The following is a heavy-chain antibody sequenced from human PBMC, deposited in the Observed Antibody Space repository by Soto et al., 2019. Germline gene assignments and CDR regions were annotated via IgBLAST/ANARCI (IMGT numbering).Heavy chain of an antibody. CDR3: ARDPPDYHSAFDQ. CDR2: TYYRSKWYC. Sequence: PSQTLSLTGVISGDSVSSKTAAWNWIRQSPSRGLEWLGRTYYRSKWYCDYAVSLKSRITINPDTSKNQFSLQLNSVTPEDTAVYYCARDPPDYHSAFDQWGQGTLVTVSS. CDR1: GDSVSSKTAA. J-gene: IGHJ4*02. V-gene: IGHV6-1*01. D-gene: IGHD3-10*01.